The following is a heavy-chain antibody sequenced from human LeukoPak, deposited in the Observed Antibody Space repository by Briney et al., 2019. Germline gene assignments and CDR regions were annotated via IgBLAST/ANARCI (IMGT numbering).Heavy chain of an antibody. CDR3: ARVGSTDSPHAFDI. D-gene: IGHD3-22*01. J-gene: IGHJ3*02. V-gene: IGHV3-74*01. Sequence: GGSLRLSCAASGFTVSSNYMNWVRQAPGKGLVWVSGVNSDGTRTRYAESVKGRFSISRDNAKNTLYLQMNSLRAEDTAVYYCARVGSTDSPHAFDIWGQGTMVTVSS. CDR2: VNSDGTRT. CDR1: GFTVSSNY.